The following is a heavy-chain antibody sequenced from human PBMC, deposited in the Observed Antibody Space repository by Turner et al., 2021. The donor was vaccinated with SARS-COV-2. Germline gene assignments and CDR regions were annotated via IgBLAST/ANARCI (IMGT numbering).Heavy chain of an antibody. CDR3: ARDIVLIPATYGFDY. D-gene: IGHD2-2*01. CDR1: RYTFTSYY. V-gene: IGHV1-46*01. J-gene: IGHJ4*02. Sequence: QVQLVQSGAEVKKPGASVTVSCKASRYTFTSYYMHWVRQAPGQGLEWMGIINPSGGSTSYAQKFQGRVTMTRDTSTSTVYMELSSLRSEDTAVYYCARDIVLIPATYGFDYWGQGTLVTVSS. CDR2: INPSGGST.